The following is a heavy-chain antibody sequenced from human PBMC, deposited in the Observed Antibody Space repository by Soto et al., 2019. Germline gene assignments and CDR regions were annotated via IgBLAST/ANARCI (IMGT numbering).Heavy chain of an antibody. V-gene: IGHV4-34*01. CDR1: GGSFSGYY. CDR3: ARGALDPGLSVRRPIRLFDY. J-gene: IGHJ4*02. CDR2: INHSGST. D-gene: IGHD3-3*01. Sequence: QVQLQQWGAGLLKPSETLSLTCAVYGGSFSGYYWSWIRQPPGKGLEWIGEINHSGSTNYNPSLKSRVTISLDTSKNQFSLKLSSVTAADTAVYYCARGALDPGLSVRRPIRLFDYWGQGTLVTVSS.